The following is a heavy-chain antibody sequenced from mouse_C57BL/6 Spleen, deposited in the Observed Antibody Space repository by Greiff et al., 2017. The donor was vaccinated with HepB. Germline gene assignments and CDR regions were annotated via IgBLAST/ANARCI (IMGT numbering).Heavy chain of an antibody. V-gene: IGHV1-50*01. CDR3: ARGSTGWFAY. J-gene: IGHJ3*01. D-gene: IGHD1-1*01. Sequence: QVQLQQPGAELVKPGASVKLSCKASGYTFTSYWMQWVKQRPGQGLEWIGEIDPSDSYTNYNQKFKGKATLTVDTSSSTAYMQLSSLTSEDSAVYYCARGSTGWFAYWGQGTLVTVSA. CDR1: GYTFTSYW. CDR2: IDPSDSYT.